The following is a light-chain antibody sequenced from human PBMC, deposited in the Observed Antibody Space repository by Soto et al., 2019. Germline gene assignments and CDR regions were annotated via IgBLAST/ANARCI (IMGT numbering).Light chain of an antibody. J-gene: IGKJ5*01. Sequence: EIVMTQSPATLSVSPGERVTLSCRASQNILSNLAWYQQKPGQAPRLLIYGASTRATGIPAGFSGSGSGTEFTLTISSLQSEDFAVYYCQQYNNWPITFGQGTRLEVK. CDR3: QQYNNWPIT. CDR1: QNILSN. V-gene: IGKV3-15*01. CDR2: GAS.